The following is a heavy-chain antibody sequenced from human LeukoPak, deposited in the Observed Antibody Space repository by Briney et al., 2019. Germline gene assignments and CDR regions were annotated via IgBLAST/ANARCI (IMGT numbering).Heavy chain of an antibody. CDR2: IRSSSSYI. J-gene: IGHJ4*02. D-gene: IGHD3-10*01. CDR3: IRSRSGSYGYFDY. CDR1: GFSFNNYN. Sequence: GGSLRLSCAASGFSFNNYNMNWVRQAPGKGLEWVSSIRSSSSYIYYADSVKGRFTISRDNAKNTVYLQMNSLRAEDTAVYYCIRSRSGSYGYFDYWGQGTLVTVSS. V-gene: IGHV3-21*01.